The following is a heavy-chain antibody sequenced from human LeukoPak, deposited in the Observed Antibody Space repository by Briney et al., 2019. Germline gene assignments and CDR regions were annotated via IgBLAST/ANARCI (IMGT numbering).Heavy chain of an antibody. J-gene: IGHJ5*02. V-gene: IGHV1-18*01. CDR2: ISAYNGNT. D-gene: IGHD2-2*01. Sequence: ASVKVSCKASGYTFTSYGISWVRQAPGQGLEWMGWISAYNGNTNYAQKLQGRVTMTTDTSTSTAYMELRSLRSDDTAAYYCARRYCSSTSCYFAFDPWGQGTLVTVSS. CDR3: ARRYCSSTSCYFAFDP. CDR1: GYTFTSYG.